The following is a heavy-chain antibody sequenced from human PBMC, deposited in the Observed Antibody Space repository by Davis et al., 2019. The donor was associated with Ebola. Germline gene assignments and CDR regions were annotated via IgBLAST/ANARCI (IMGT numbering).Heavy chain of an antibody. CDR1: GFTFSSYA. CDR2: ISYDGTNK. CDR3: AKSAGTPGWFGP. D-gene: IGHD1-1*01. J-gene: IGHJ5*02. Sequence: GESLKISCAASGFTFSSYAIHWVRQAPGKGLEWVAVISYDGTNKYYVDSVKGRFTISRDNSKNTLYMEMNSLRAEDTALYYCAKSAGTPGWFGPWGQGTLVTVSS. V-gene: IGHV3-30-3*02.